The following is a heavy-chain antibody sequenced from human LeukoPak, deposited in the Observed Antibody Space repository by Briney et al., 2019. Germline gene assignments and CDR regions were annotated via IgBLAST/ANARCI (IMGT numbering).Heavy chain of an antibody. CDR2: ISSSSSYI. J-gene: IGHJ5*02. CDR1: GFTFSSYS. CDR3: ARDSGYVSSWFDP. Sequence: KAGGSLRPPCAASGFTFSSYSMNWVRQAPGKGLEWVSSISSSSSYIYYADSVEGRFTISRDNAKNSLYLQMNSLRAEDTAVYYCARDSGYVSSWFDPWGQGTLVTVSS. V-gene: IGHV3-21*01. D-gene: IGHD5-12*01.